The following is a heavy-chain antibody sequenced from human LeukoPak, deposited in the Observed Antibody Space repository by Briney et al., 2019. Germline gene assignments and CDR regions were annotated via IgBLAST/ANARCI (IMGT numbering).Heavy chain of an antibody. V-gene: IGHV4-59*01. J-gene: IGHJ6*02. CDR1: GGSISNYY. Sequence: SETLSLTCTVSGGSISNYYWSWLRQPPAKGLEGIGYIYFSGTTNINPSLKSRVTISVDMSKNQFSLKLSSVTAADTAVYYCAREDPQTTVPEGLDVWGQGTTVTVSS. CDR3: AREDPQTTVPEGLDV. D-gene: IGHD4-17*01. CDR2: IYFSGTT.